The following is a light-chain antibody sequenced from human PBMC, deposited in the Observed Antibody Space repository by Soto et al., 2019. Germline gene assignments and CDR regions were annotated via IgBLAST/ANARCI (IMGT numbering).Light chain of an antibody. CDR2: LGS. J-gene: IGKJ5*01. Sequence: DIVMTQSPLSLPVTPGEPASISCRSSQSLLYSNGYTYLDWYLQKPGQSPQLLIYLGSSRASGVPDRFNGRGFSTDFTPKNKKVEGEDVWVYYCMHALQIPITFGQGTRLEIK. CDR3: MHALQIPIT. V-gene: IGKV2-28*01. CDR1: QSLLYSNGYTY.